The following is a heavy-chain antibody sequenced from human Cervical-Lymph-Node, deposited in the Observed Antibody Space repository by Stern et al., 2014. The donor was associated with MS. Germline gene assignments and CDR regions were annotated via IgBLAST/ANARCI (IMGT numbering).Heavy chain of an antibody. Sequence: QVQLVQSGGGVVQPGRSLRLSCAASGFTFSSYGMHWVRQAPGKGLEWVAVIWYDGSNKYYADSVKGRFTISRDNSKNTLYLQMNSLRAEDTAVYYGARDRGGKGPVDYWGQGTLVTVSS. J-gene: IGHJ4*02. V-gene: IGHV3-33*01. CDR3: ARDRGGKGPVDY. CDR1: GFTFSSYG. D-gene: IGHD3-10*01. CDR2: IWYDGSNK.